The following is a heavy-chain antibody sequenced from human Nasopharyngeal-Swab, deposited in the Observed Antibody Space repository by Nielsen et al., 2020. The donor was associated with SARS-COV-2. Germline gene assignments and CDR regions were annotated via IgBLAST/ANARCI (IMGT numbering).Heavy chain of an antibody. CDR2: ISYDGGIK. Sequence: GGSLRLSCVASGFTGSSYAMHWVRQAPGKGMEWVAVISYDGGIKNYADSVRGRCTISRDNSKNTLYLQMDSLRPEDTAVYYCARTDSGSYAAYFDYWGQGTQVTVSS. CDR3: ARTDSGSYAAYFDY. J-gene: IGHJ4*02. V-gene: IGHV3-30-3*01. CDR1: GFTGSSYA. D-gene: IGHD1-26*01.